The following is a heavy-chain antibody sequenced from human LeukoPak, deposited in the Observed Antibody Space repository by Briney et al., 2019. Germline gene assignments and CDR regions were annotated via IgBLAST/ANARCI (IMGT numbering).Heavy chain of an antibody. Sequence: VASVKVSCKASGYTFTGYYMHWVRQAPGQGLEWMGVINLSAGTTNYAQKFQGRVTMTRDMSTSTVYMELSSLTSEDTAVYYCAREMGVGSTMGYFYYWGQGTLVTVSS. V-gene: IGHV1-46*01. CDR3: AREMGVGSTMGYFYY. D-gene: IGHD1-26*01. CDR1: GYTFTGYY. J-gene: IGHJ4*02. CDR2: INLSAGTT.